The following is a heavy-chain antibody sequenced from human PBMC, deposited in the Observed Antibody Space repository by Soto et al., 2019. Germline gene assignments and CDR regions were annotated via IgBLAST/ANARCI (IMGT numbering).Heavy chain of an antibody. J-gene: IGHJ3*01. Sequence: QVQLVQSGAEVKKPGASVKVSCKASGYTFTSFGISWVRQAPGQGLEWMGWISAYNGNTNYAENLQGRVTMTTDTSTSTAYMELRILRSADTAVYYCARDHRGGTDAFDLLGQGTMVTVSS. CDR2: ISAYNGNT. CDR3: ARDHRGGTDAFDL. D-gene: IGHD2-15*01. V-gene: IGHV1-18*01. CDR1: GYTFTSFG.